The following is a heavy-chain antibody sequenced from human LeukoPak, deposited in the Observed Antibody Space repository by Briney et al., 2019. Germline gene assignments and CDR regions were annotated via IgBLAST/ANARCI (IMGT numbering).Heavy chain of an antibody. CDR1: GFTFSRHG. J-gene: IGHJ4*02. CDR2: MSKDGATI. D-gene: IGHD1-26*01. V-gene: IGHV3-30*18. Sequence: PGGSLRLSCAASGFTFSRHGMHWARHAPGKGLKWVAGMSKDGATIRYEGSVEGRFTISRDNSKNTVYLQMNSLRAEDTAVYYCAKAANEWELLAGYFDYWGQGTLVTVSS. CDR3: AKAANEWELLAGYFDY.